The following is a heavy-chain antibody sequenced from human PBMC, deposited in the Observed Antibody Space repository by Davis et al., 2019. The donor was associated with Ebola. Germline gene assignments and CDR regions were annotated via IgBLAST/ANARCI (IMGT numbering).Heavy chain of an antibody. Sequence: PSETLSLTCAVSGGSISSSNWWSWVRQPPGKGLEWIGEIYHSGSTNYNPSLKSRVTISVDTSKNQFSLKLSSVTAADTAVYYCARASYYYYGMDVWGQGTTVTVSS. CDR1: GGSISSSNW. CDR3: ARASYYYYGMDV. CDR2: IYHSGST. J-gene: IGHJ6*02. V-gene: IGHV4-4*02.